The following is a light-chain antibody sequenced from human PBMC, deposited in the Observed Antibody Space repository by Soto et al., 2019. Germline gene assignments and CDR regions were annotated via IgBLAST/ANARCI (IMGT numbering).Light chain of an antibody. Sequence: HSALTQPASVSGSPGQSITISCTGTSSDVGTNDVVSWYQQNPGKAPKLIIYEDSKRPSGVSNRFSASKSGNTASLTISGLQAEDEANYHCCSYVGSSTLVFGGGTKVTVL. CDR2: EDS. J-gene: IGLJ2*01. CDR3: CSYVGSSTLV. V-gene: IGLV2-23*01. CDR1: SSDVGTNDV.